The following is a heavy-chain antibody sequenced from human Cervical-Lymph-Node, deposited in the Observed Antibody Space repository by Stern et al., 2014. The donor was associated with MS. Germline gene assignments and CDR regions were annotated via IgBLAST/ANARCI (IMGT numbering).Heavy chain of an antibody. V-gene: IGHV4-59*11. Sequence: QVQLQESGPRLVRPSATLSLTCSVSGGSLNDHYWSWIRQSPEKGLQWIGYIFDSGRTNYNPSLEGRVAMSIDKSKNQFSLMLTSVTAADTAVYFCARAEYGGFISFDYWGQGALVTVSS. D-gene: IGHD5-12*01. CDR3: ARAEYGGFISFDY. CDR2: IFDSGRT. J-gene: IGHJ4*02. CDR1: GGSLNDHY.